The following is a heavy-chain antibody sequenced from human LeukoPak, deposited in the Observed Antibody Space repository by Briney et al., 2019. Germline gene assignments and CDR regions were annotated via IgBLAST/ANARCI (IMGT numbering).Heavy chain of an antibody. V-gene: IGHV4-4*02. Sequence: SETLSLTCAVSGGSISSSNWWRWVRQPPGKGLEWIGEIYHSGSTNYNPSLKSRVTISVDKSKNQFSLKLSSVTAADTAVYYCARHGGVVRGEGNDAFDIWGQGTMVTVSS. CDR2: IYHSGST. D-gene: IGHD3-10*01. CDR1: GGSISSSNW. CDR3: ARHGGVVRGEGNDAFDI. J-gene: IGHJ3*02.